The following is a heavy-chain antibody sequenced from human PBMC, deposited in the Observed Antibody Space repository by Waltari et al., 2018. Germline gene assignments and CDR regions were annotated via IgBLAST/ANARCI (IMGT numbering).Heavy chain of an antibody. D-gene: IGHD6-19*01. CDR2: ISSTGGNT. J-gene: IGHJ4*02. V-gene: IGHV3-23*01. CDR1: AFIFSNYA. Sequence: ELQVLESGGGLMQPGDSLRISCAASAFIFSNYAMSWVRQAPGRALEWVSSISSTGGNTRYADSVKGRFTVSRDNSKNVVFLQMNSLRDEDTALYFCAKGKSSSGWYGGYDQWGQGTLVSVSS. CDR3: AKGKSSSGWYGGYDQ.